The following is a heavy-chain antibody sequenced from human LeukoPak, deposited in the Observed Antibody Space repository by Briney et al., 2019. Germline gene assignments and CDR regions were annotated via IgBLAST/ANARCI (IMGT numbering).Heavy chain of an antibody. Sequence: GASVKVSCKASGYTFTSYGISWVRQAPGQGLEWMGWISAYYGNTNYARKLQGRVTMTTDTSTSTAYMELRSLRSDDTAVYYCARGSGRYFDWLLPHPAGGYYYGMDVWGKGTTVTVSS. J-gene: IGHJ6*04. CDR3: ARGSGRYFDWLLPHPAGGYYYGMDV. D-gene: IGHD3-9*01. CDR2: ISAYYGNT. CDR1: GYTFTSYG. V-gene: IGHV1-18*04.